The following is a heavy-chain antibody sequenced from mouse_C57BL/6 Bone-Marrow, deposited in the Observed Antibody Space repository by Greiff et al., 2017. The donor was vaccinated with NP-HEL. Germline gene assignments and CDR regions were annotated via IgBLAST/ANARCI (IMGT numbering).Heavy chain of an antibody. CDR2: IDPEDGDP. Sequence: EVQLQQSGAELVRPGASVKLSCTASGFNIKDYYMHWVKQRPEQGLEWIGRIDPEDGDPEYAPKFQGKATMTADTSSNTAYLQLSSLTSEDTAVYYCTKWGFTTVVATRYFDVWGTGTTVTVSS. V-gene: IGHV14-1*01. J-gene: IGHJ1*03. D-gene: IGHD1-1*01. CDR1: GFNIKDYY. CDR3: TKWGFTTVVATRYFDV.